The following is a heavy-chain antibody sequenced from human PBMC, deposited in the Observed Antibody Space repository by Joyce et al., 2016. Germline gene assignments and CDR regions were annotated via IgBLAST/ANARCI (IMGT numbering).Heavy chain of an antibody. D-gene: IGHD2-2*01. CDR2: INSRGNTV. Sequence: QVQLVESGGGLVKPGGSLRLSCAASGFIFRDYYMSLFRQDPGKGLEWVSYINSRGNTVYYADSVKGRFTISRDNAKNSLYLQINSLRAEDTAVYYCASQLLKYYFDYWGHGTLVTVSS. CDR1: GFIFRDYY. V-gene: IGHV3-11*01. J-gene: IGHJ4*01. CDR3: ASQLLKYYFDY.